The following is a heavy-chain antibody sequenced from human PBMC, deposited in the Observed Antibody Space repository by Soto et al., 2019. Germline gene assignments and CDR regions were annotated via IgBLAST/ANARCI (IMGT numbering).Heavy chain of an antibody. CDR1: GYTFTSYG. D-gene: IGHD2-8*01. J-gene: IGHJ6*02. V-gene: IGHV1-18*04. CDR2: ISAYNGNT. CDR3: ARDEVVLMVYAPYGMDV. Sequence: VASVKVSCKASGYTFTSYGISCVRQAPGQGLEWMGWISAYNGNTNYAQKLQGRVTMTTDTSTSTAYMELRSLRSDDTAVYYCARDEVVLMVYAPYGMDVWGQGTTVTVSS.